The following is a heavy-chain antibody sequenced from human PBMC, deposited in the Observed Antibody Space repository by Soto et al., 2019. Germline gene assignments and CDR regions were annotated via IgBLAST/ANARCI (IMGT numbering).Heavy chain of an antibody. CDR1: GDSFTSSNW. Sequence: QVPLQESGPGLVKPSGTLSLTCAVSGDSFTSSNWWPWVRQPAGKGLEWIGEILHTGHTDSSPSLKSRVTISVDTSNRQFSLSLTSVTAADTAVYCCARFPRLVEWQWFLDYWGQGTLVTVSS. D-gene: IGHD3-22*01. CDR2: ILHTGHT. V-gene: IGHV4-4*01. J-gene: IGHJ4*02. CDR3: ARFPRLVEWQWFLDY.